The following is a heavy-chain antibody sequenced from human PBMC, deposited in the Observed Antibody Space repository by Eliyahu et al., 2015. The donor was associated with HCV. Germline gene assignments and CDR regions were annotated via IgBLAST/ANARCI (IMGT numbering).Heavy chain of an antibody. J-gene: IGHJ6*01. Sequence: EEQLEESGGGLVKPGGSLRLSCAASGFTFVXYTMHWVRQAPGKGLGWVSSIRSRGTYIHYADSVQGRFTISRDNAKMSLYLEMNSLRADDTAVYYCTRVSARGGMDVWGQGTTVTVSS. CDR1: GFTFVXYT. CDR2: IRSRGTYI. V-gene: IGHV3-21*01. CDR3: TRVSARGGMDV.